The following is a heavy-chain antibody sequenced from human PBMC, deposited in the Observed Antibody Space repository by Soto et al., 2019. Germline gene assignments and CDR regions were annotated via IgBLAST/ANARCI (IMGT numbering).Heavy chain of an antibody. Sequence: EVQVLESGGGLVQPGGSLRLSCAASGFTFSNCAMSWVRQAPGKGLEWVSTISGSDLSTYYADSVKGRFTISRDNSKNPLYLQMNRLRDEDTALYYCAKDIGGGWYYFDYWGQGTLVTVSS. J-gene: IGHJ4*02. CDR3: AKDIGGGWYYFDY. V-gene: IGHV3-23*01. CDR2: ISGSDLST. CDR1: GFTFSNCA. D-gene: IGHD6-19*01.